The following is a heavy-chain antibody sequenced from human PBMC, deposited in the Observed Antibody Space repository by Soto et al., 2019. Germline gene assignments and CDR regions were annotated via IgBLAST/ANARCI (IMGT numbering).Heavy chain of an antibody. CDR1: AFTFSSSE. CDR3: ARGKAARPWYYGMDV. J-gene: IGHJ6*02. V-gene: IGHV3-48*03. CDR2: ISGSGTTI. Sequence: EVQLVESGGGLVQPGGSLRLSCAASAFTFSSSEMNWVRQAPGRGLEWVSYISGSGTTIYYAASVKGRFTISRDNAKNSLYLQMISLRAEDTAVYYCARGKAARPWYYGMDVWGQGTTVTVSS. D-gene: IGHD6-6*01.